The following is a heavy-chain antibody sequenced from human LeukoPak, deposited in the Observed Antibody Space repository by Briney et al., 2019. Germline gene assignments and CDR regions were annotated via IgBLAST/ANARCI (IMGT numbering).Heavy chain of an antibody. V-gene: IGHV3-30-3*01. CDR2: ISYDGSNK. Sequence: GGSLRLSCAASGFTFSSYAMHWVRQAPGKGLEWVAVISYDGSNKYYADSVKGRFTISRDNSKSTLYLQMNSLRAEDTAVYYCAREVLWFGEGAFDIWGQGTMVTVSS. CDR1: GFTFSSYA. J-gene: IGHJ3*02. CDR3: AREVLWFGEGAFDI. D-gene: IGHD3-10*01.